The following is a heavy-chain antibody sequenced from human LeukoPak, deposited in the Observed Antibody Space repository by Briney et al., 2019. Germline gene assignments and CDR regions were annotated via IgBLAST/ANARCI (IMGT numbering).Heavy chain of an antibody. J-gene: IGHJ4*02. Sequence: GGSLRLSCAASGFTFSSYWMSWVRQAPGKGLEWVANIKQDGSEKYYVDSVKGQFTISRDNAKNSLYLQMNSLRAEDTAVYYCARVRGDSSGYSPYYFDYWGQGTLVTVSS. V-gene: IGHV3-7*01. D-gene: IGHD3-22*01. CDR3: ARVRGDSSGYSPYYFDY. CDR1: GFTFSSYW. CDR2: IKQDGSEK.